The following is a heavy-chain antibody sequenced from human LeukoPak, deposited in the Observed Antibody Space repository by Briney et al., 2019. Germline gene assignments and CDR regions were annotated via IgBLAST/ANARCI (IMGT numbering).Heavy chain of an antibody. Sequence: PSETLSLTCAVYGGSFSGYYWSWIRQPPGKGLEWIGEINHSGSTNYNPSLKSRVTISVDTSKNQFSLKLSSVTAADTAVYYCARVGSGSYHYFDYWGQGTMVTVSS. CDR2: INHSGST. CDR3: ARVGSGSYHYFDY. J-gene: IGHJ4*02. CDR1: GGSFSGYY. V-gene: IGHV4-34*01. D-gene: IGHD1-26*01.